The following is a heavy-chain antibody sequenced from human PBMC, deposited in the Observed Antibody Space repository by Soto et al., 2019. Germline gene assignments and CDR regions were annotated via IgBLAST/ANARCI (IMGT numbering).Heavy chain of an antibody. J-gene: IGHJ6*02. CDR1: GYSFTSYW. CDR3: ARLPDSPPPYYYYGMGV. D-gene: IGHD2-21*01. V-gene: IGHV5-51*01. CDR2: IYPGDSDT. Sequence: GESLKISCKGSGYSFTSYWIGWVRQMPGKGLEWMGIIYPGDSDTRYSPSFQGQVTISADKSISTAYLQWSSLKASDTAMYYCARLPDSPPPYYYYGMGVWGQGTTVTVSS.